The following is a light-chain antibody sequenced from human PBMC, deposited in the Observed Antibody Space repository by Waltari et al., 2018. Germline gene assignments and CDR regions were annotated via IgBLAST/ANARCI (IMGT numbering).Light chain of an antibody. V-gene: IGKV1-39*01. CDR3: QQSYSTPRLT. CDR1: QSISSY. Sequence: DIQMTQSPSSLSASVGDRVTITCRASQSISSYLNWYQQKPGKAPNLLIYAASSLQSGVPSRFSGSGAGTDFTLTIISLQPEDFATYYCQQSYSTPRLTFGGGTKVEIK. CDR2: AAS. J-gene: IGKJ4*01.